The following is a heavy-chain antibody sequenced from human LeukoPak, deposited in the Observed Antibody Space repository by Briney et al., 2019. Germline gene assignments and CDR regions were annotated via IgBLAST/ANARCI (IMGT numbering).Heavy chain of an antibody. D-gene: IGHD6-19*01. V-gene: IGHV3-30-3*02. CDR1: GFTFSSYA. Sequence: GGSLRLSCAASGFTFSSYAMHWVRQAPGKGLEWVAVISYDGSNKYYADSVKGRFTISRDNSKNTLYLQMNSLRAEDTAVYYCAKYSSGWYEGRYYYYGMDVWGQGTTVTVSS. CDR3: AKYSSGWYEGRYYYYGMDV. CDR2: ISYDGSNK. J-gene: IGHJ6*02.